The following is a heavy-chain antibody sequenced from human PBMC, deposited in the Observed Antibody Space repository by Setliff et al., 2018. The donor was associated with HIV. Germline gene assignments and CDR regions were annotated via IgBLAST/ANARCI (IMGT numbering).Heavy chain of an antibody. J-gene: IGHJ4*02. CDR2: INRSGST. V-gene: IGHV4-34*01. D-gene: IGHD5-18*01. CDR1: GGSFSGYY. CDR3: ARAGSYGWDY. Sequence: SETLSLTCAVYGGSFSGYYWSWIRQPPGKGLEWIGEINRSGSTNYNPSLKSRLTISVDTSKNQVSLKLSSVTAADTAVYYCARAGSYGWDYWGQGTLVTVSS.